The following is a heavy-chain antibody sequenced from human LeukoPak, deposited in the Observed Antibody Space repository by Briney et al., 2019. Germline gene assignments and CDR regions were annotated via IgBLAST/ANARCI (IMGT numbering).Heavy chain of an antibody. CDR3: ARVPQILLWFGEPTTNWFDP. CDR1: GYKFTNYG. CDR2: ISPYNGNT. V-gene: IGHV1-18*01. Sequence: ASVKVTCKASGYKFTNYGISWVRQAPGQGLEWMGWISPYNGNTIYAQKLQGRVTMTTDTSTSTAYMELRSLRSEDTAVYYCARVPQILLWFGEPTTNWFDPWGQGTLVTVSS. J-gene: IGHJ5*02. D-gene: IGHD3-10*01.